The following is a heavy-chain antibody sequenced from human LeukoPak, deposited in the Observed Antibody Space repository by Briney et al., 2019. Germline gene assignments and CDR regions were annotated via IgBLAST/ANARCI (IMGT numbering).Heavy chain of an antibody. Sequence: SETLSLTFTVSGGSISSYFWSWIRQPAGKGLEWIGRIYTSGITNSNPSLKSRVTMSLDTSKNQFSLNLTSVTAADTAVYFCARETADLGRSLDSWGQGTLVTVSS. CDR2: IYTSGIT. CDR3: ARETADLGRSLDS. V-gene: IGHV4-4*07. CDR1: GGSISSYF. J-gene: IGHJ4*02. D-gene: IGHD1-26*01.